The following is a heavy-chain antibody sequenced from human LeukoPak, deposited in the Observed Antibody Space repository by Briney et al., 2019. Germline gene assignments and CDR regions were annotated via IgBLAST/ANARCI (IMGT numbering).Heavy chain of an antibody. D-gene: IGHD6-19*01. J-gene: IGHJ4*02. V-gene: IGHV3-7*03. CDR2: INPDESER. Sequence: PGGSLRLSCEASGFTLTYYWMSWVRQAPGKGLEWVANINPDESERYYEDSMKGRFTISRDNAENSVYLHINSLRAEDTAVYFCVRFRTVAANPLDCWGQGTRVTVSS. CDR1: GFTLTYYW. CDR3: VRFRTVAANPLDC.